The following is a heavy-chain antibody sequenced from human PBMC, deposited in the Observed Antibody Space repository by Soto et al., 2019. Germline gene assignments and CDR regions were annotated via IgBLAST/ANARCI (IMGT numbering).Heavy chain of an antibody. V-gene: IGHV2-5*02. CDR3: AYRVLRTVFGLVTTTAIYFEF. D-gene: IGHD3-3*01. Sequence: QITLNESGPTQVKPRQTLTLTCTFSGFSLTTSGVGVGWIRQSPGKAPEWLALIYWDDDKRYSPSLKSRLTITKDTSKNQVVMTMDDLDPADTATYYCAYRVLRTVFGLVTTTAIYFEFLGQGTPVAVSS. CDR2: IYWDDDK. CDR1: GFSLTTSGVG. J-gene: IGHJ4*02.